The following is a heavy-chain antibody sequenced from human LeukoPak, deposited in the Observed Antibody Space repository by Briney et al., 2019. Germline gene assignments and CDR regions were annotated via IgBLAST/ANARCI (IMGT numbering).Heavy chain of an antibody. CDR3: ARGGWHYVFNY. CDR2: VASSGTTK. J-gene: IGHJ4*02. Sequence: GGTLRLTCAASGVSFNTYDMNWVRQAPGKGLEWISYVASSGTTKYYADSVQGRLTISRDNAKNSLYLQMNSLRVEDTAVYYCARGGWHYVFNYWGQGTLVTVSS. D-gene: IGHD6-19*01. V-gene: IGHV3-48*03. CDR1: GVSFNTYD.